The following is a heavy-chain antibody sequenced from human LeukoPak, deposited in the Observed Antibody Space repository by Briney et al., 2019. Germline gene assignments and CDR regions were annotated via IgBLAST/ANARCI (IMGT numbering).Heavy chain of an antibody. D-gene: IGHD3-9*01. V-gene: IGHV3-9*01. CDR2: ISWNSGSI. Sequence: GGSLRLSCAASGFTFDDYAMHWVRQAPGKGLEWVSAISWNSGSIGYADSVKGRFTISRDNAKNSLYLQINSLRAEDTALYYCAKARGDILTGSSYFDYWGQGTLVTVSS. J-gene: IGHJ4*02. CDR3: AKARGDILTGSSYFDY. CDR1: GFTFDDYA.